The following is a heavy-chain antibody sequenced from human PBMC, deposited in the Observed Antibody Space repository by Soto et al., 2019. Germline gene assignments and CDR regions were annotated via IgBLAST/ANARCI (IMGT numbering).Heavy chain of an antibody. D-gene: IGHD3-3*01. Sequence: EVLLVESGGGLVQPGGSLTLSCAASRFSIGSYWMNWARQAPGKGLEWVANIKGDGSERYYVDSVEGRFTISRDNTKNSLDLQMNSLRVEDTAVYYCAAGFPPDFWGRGTLVTVSS. V-gene: IGHV3-7*01. CDR1: RFSIGSYW. CDR3: AAGFPPDF. J-gene: IGHJ4*02. CDR2: IKGDGSER.